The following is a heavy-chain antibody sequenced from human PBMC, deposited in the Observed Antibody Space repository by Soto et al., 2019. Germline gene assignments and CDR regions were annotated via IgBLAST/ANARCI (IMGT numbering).Heavy chain of an antibody. V-gene: IGHV3-23*01. CDR1: GFTFSSYA. J-gene: IGHJ6*02. D-gene: IGHD2-15*01. CDR2: ISGSGGTT. CDR3: AKTSGRRYYYGMDV. Sequence: EVQLLESGGGLIQPGGSLRLSCTASGFTFSSYAMNWVRQAPGKGLDWVSSISGSGGTTFYADSVKGRFTISKDNSKNTLYLQMSRLRAEDSAVYYCAKTSGRRYYYGMDVWGQGTTVTVSS.